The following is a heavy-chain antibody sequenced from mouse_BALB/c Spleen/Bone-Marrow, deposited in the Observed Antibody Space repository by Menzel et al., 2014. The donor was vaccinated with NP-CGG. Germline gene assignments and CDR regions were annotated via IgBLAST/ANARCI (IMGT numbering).Heavy chain of an antibody. CDR3: CARESYGNWFAY. CDR1: GYTFTSYT. Sequence: QVHVKQSGAELARPGASVKMSCKASGYTFTSYTMHWVKQRPGQGLEWIGYINPSSGYTNYNQKFKDKATLTADKSSSTAYMQLSSLTSEDSAVNVACARESYGNWFAYWGQGTLVTFSA. CDR2: INPSSGYT. V-gene: IGHV1-4*01. J-gene: IGHJ3*01. D-gene: IGHD2-1*01.